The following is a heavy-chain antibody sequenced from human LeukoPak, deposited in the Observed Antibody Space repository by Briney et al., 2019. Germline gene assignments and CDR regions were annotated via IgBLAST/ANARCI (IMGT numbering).Heavy chain of an antibody. CDR1: GFTFSNYA. CDR2: ISGSGDRT. V-gene: IGHV3-23*01. CDR3: ANGSSWFVP. J-gene: IGHJ5*02. Sequence: GGSLRLSCAASGFTFSNYAMTWVRQAPGKGLEWVSAISGSGDRTYYADSVKGRFTVSRDNSKNTLYLQVNSLRGEDTAVYYCANGSSWFVPWGQGTLVTVSS. D-gene: IGHD1-26*01.